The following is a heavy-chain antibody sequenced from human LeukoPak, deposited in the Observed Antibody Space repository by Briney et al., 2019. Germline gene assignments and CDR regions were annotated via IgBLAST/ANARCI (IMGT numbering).Heavy chain of an antibody. CDR2: IYHGGST. CDR3: ASSPAVAGGYYFDY. CDR1: GGSISSSNW. Sequence: SGTLSLTCAVSGGSISSSNWWSWVRQPPGKGLEWIGEIYHGGSTNYNPSLKSRVTVSVDKSKNQFSLKLRSVTAADTAVYYCASSPAVAGGYYFDYWGQGTLVTVSS. J-gene: IGHJ4*02. D-gene: IGHD6-19*01. V-gene: IGHV4-4*02.